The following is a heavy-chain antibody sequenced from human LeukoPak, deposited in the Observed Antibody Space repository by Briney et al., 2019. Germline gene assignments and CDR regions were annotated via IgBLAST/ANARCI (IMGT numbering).Heavy chain of an antibody. CDR2: ISGSGGNT. D-gene: IGHD3-10*01. Sequence: GGSLRLSCGASGFTFSTYGMSWVRQAPGKGLEWVSAISGSGGNTYYADSVKGRFTISRDNSKNTLYLQMNSLRAEGTAVYYCAKGGRAGGSITMIQGVRSDYYYMDVWGKGTTVTISS. CDR3: AKGGRAGGSITMIQGVRSDYYYMDV. J-gene: IGHJ6*03. V-gene: IGHV3-23*01. CDR1: GFTFSTYG.